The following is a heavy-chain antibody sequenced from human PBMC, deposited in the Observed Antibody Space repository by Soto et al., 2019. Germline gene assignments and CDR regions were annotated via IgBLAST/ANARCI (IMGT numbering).Heavy chain of an antibody. Sequence: SETLSLTCTVSGGSVSSNYWTWIRQPPGKGLEWIGYVYNSGSTNYNPSLKSRVTISEDTSKSQFSLKVNSMTAADTAVYYCARYRREAVAGYTLDNWGQGILVTVSS. CDR2: VYNSGST. CDR3: ARYRREAVAGYTLDN. J-gene: IGHJ4*02. D-gene: IGHD6-13*01. CDR1: GGSVSSNY. V-gene: IGHV4-59*02.